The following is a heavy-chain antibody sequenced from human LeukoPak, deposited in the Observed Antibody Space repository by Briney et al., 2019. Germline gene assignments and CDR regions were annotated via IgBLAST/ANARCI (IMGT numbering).Heavy chain of an antibody. CDR2: IYSCGST. V-gene: IGHV3-66*01. Sequence: GGSLRLSCAASGFTVSSNYMSWVRQAPGKGLEWVSIIYSCGSTYYADSVKGRFTISRDNSKNTLYLQMNSLRAEDTAVYCCARDRSVGSYCSSTTLDMDVWGKGTTVTVSS. CDR3: ARDRSVGSYCSSTTLDMDV. CDR1: GFTVSSNY. J-gene: IGHJ6*03. D-gene: IGHD2-2*01.